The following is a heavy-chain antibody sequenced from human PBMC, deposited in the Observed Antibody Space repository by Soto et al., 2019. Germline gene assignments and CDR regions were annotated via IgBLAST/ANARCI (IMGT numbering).Heavy chain of an antibody. V-gene: IGHV3-30*01. D-gene: IGHD3-10*01. J-gene: IGHJ6*02. Sequence: DSVKGRFTISRDNSKNTLYLQMNSLRAEDTAVYYCARGSSRGWFGKVFFRPAMDVWGQGTTVTVSS. CDR3: ARGSSRGWFGKVFFRPAMDV.